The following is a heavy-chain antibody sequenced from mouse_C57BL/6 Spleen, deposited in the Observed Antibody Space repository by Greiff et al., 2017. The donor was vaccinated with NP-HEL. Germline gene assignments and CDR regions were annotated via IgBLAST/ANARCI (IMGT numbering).Heavy chain of an antibody. CDR2: INPSSGYT. CDR1: GYTFTSYM. Sequence: QVQLQQSGAELARPGASVKMSCKASGYTFTSYMMHWVKQRPGQGLEWIGYINPSSGYTKYNQKFKDKATLTADKSSSTAYMQLSSLTSEDSAVYYCARYDDDYWGQGTTLTVSS. V-gene: IGHV1-4*01. J-gene: IGHJ2*01. D-gene: IGHD2-3*01. CDR3: ARYDDDY.